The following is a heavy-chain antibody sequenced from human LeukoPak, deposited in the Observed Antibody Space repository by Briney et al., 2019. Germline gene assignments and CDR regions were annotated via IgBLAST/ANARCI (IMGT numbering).Heavy chain of an antibody. CDR2: INPSGGST. D-gene: IGHD2-21*01. J-gene: IGHJ4*02. Sequence: ASVKVSCKASGYTFTSYYIHWVRQAPGQGLEWMGFINPSGGSTSYAQKFQGRVTMTRSTSISTAYMELSSLRFEDTAVYYCTRSVRNGHIDYWGQGTLVTVSS. CDR3: TRSVRNGHIDY. V-gene: IGHV1-46*01. CDR1: GYTFTSYY.